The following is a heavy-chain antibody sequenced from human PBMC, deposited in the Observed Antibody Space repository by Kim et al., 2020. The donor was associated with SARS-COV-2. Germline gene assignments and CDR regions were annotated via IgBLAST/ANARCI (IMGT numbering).Heavy chain of an antibody. CDR1: GFTFSGSS. Sequence: GGSLRLSCAASGFTFSGSSMHWVRQASGKGLEWVGRIRSKANSYATAYAASVKGRFTVSRDDSKNTAYLQMNSLETEDTAVYYCTRTTVTTSFDYWGQGTLVTVSS. CDR2: IRSKANSYAT. J-gene: IGHJ4*02. V-gene: IGHV3-73*01. D-gene: IGHD4-17*01. CDR3: TRTTVTTSFDY.